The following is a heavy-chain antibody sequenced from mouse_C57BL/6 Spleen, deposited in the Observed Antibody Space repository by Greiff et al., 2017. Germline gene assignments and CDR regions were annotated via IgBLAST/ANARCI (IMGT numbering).Heavy chain of an antibody. D-gene: IGHD1-1*01. CDR2: ISGGGSYT. V-gene: IGHV5-4*01. CDR3: ARDYGSSHRWYFDV. J-gene: IGHJ1*03. Sequence: EVQRVESGGGLVKPGGSLNLSCAASGFTFSSYAMSWVRQTPEKRLEWVATISGGGSYTYYPDNVKGRFTISRDNAKNNLYLQMSHLKSEDTAMYYCARDYGSSHRWYFDVWGTGTTVTVAS. CDR1: GFTFSSYA.